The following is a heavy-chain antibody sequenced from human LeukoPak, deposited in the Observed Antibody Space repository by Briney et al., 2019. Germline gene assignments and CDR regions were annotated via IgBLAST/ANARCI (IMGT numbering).Heavy chain of an antibody. CDR3: ATDRIGSGWSWGWFDP. CDR1: GGTFSSYA. Sequence: SVKVSCKASGGTFSSYAISWVRQAPAQGLEWMGGIIPIFGTANYEQKVQGRVTITADEYTNTAYIELSSLRSEDTAVYYCATDRIGSGWSWGWFDPWGQGTLVTVSS. J-gene: IGHJ5*02. D-gene: IGHD6-19*01. CDR2: IIPIFGTA. V-gene: IGHV1-69*13.